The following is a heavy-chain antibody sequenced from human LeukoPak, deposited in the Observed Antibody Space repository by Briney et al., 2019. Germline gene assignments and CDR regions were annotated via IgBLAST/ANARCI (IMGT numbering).Heavy chain of an antibody. D-gene: IGHD3-10*01. V-gene: IGHV4-4*09. Sequence: SEILSLTCTVSGGSISSYYWSWIRQPPGKGLEWIGYIYTSGSTNYNPSLKSRVTISVDTSKNQFSLKLSSVTAADTAVYCCARLAGHWFDPWGQGTLVTVSS. J-gene: IGHJ5*02. CDR2: IYTSGST. CDR1: GGSISSYY. CDR3: ARLAGHWFDP.